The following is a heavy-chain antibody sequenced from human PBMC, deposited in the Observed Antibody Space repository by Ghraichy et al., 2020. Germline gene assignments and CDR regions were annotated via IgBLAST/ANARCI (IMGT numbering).Heavy chain of an antibody. Sequence: SQTLSLTCVISGDSISRNTVTWDWIRQSPSRGLEWLARMYFSSKWYSDYALSVKSRITVSPDTSKNQFSLHLNSVTPEDTAVYYCARRVSSSHSYFDFWGQGTLVTVSS. CDR1: GDSISRNTVT. V-gene: IGHV6-1*01. CDR2: MYFSSKWYS. D-gene: IGHD6-6*01. J-gene: IGHJ4*02. CDR3: ARRVSSSHSYFDF.